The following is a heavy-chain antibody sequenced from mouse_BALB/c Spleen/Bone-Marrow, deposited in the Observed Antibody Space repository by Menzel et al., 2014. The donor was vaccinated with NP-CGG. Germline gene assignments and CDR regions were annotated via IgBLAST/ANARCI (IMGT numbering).Heavy chain of an antibody. Sequence: VQLQQSGAELVKPGASVKLSCTASGFNIKDTYMHWVKQRPEQGLEWIGRIDPANGNTKYDPKLQGKATITADTSSSTAYLQLSSLTSEDTAVYYCARWEYCAMDYWGQGTSVTVSS. V-gene: IGHV14-3*02. CDR3: ARWEYCAMDY. CDR2: IDPANGNT. CDR1: GFNIKDTY. D-gene: IGHD4-1*01. J-gene: IGHJ4*01.